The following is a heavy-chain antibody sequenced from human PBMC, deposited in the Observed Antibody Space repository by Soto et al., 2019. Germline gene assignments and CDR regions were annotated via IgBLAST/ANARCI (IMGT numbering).Heavy chain of an antibody. D-gene: IGHD2-8*01. J-gene: IGHJ6*02. CDR2: ISPYNGRT. Sequence: DSVKVSCKASGYSFPSYGIAWVQQLPGQGPEGVGWISPYNGRTNYAPNVKGRVVMTTDISNNTVYLELRSLRSDDTAIYYCGRCRTFRYGIDVWGHGTTVPVSS. V-gene: IGHV1-18*01. CDR3: GRCRTFRYGIDV. CDR1: GYSFPSYG.